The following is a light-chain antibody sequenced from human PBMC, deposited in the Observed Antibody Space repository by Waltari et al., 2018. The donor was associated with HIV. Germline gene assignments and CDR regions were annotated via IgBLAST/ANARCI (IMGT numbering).Light chain of an antibody. CDR1: QTVISSY. CDR3: QHYGDSLT. V-gene: IGKV3-20*01. J-gene: IGKJ2*01. Sequence: EIVLTQSPGTLSLSPGERATLSCRASQTVISSYLAWYRQKPGQTPRLLLYAAYSRATGVQDRVSGGGSGTVFTLTISSLEPEDFAVYYCQHYGDSLTFGQGTKVEIK. CDR2: AAY.